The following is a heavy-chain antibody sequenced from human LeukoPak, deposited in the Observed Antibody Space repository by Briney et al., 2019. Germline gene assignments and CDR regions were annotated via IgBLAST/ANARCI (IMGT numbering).Heavy chain of an antibody. CDR3: ARDPQNIAAAGTSPVY. D-gene: IGHD6-13*01. J-gene: IGHJ4*02. CDR1: GYTFTSYY. V-gene: IGHV1-46*01. CDR2: INPSGGST. Sequence: ASVKVSCEASGYTFTSYYMHWVRQAPGQGLEWMGIINPSGGSTSYAQKFQGRVTMTRDTSTSTVYMELSSLRSEDTAVYYCARDPQNIAAAGTSPVYWGQGTLVTVSS.